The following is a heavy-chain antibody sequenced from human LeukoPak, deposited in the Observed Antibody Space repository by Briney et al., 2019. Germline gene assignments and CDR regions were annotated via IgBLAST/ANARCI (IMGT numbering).Heavy chain of an antibody. CDR3: ARDHGDYLYYFDY. CDR1: GGSICSYY. J-gene: IGHJ4*02. V-gene: IGHV4-59*01. Sequence: SETLSFTCTVSGGSICSYYWSWIRQPPGKGLEWIGYIYYSGSTNYNPSLKSRVTISVDTSKNQFSLKLSSVTAADTAVYYCARDHGDYLYYFDYWGQGTLVTVSS. D-gene: IGHD4-17*01. CDR2: IYYSGST.